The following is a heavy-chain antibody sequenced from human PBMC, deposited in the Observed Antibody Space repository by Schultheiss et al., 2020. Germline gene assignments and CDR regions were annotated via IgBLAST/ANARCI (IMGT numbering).Heavy chain of an antibody. CDR3: ARVGLDY. CDR2: ISGSGGST. J-gene: IGHJ4*02. CDR1: GFTFSSYV. Sequence: GGSLRLSCAASGFTFSSYVMHWVRQAPGEGLEWVSGISGSGGSTYYADSVKGRFTISRDNAKNSLYLQMNSLRAEDTAVYYCARVGLDYWGQGTLVTVSA. V-gene: IGHV3-48*04.